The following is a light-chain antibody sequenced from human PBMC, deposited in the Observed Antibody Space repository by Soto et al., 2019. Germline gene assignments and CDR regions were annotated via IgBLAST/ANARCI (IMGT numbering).Light chain of an antibody. J-gene: IGKJ4*01. CDR1: QSVGSN. CDR2: GAS. V-gene: IGKV3-15*01. Sequence: EIVMTQSPATLSVSPGARATLSCRASQSVGSNLAWYQQNLRQALWLLIYGASTRATGIPARFRGSGSGTEFTLTISSLQSEDFAVYYCQQYNNWPPLSFGGGTKVDIK. CDR3: QQYNNWPPLS.